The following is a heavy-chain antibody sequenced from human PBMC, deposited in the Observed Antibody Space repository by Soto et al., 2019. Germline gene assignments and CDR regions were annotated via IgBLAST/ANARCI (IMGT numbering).Heavy chain of an antibody. V-gene: IGHV1-18*01. CDR3: VRVGRIPANDAFDI. Sequence: ASVKVSCKASRYTFTSYGISWVRQAPGQGLEWMGWISAYNGNTNYAQKLQGRVTMTTHTSTSTAYMELRSLRSDETAVYYCVRVGRIPANDAFDIWGQGTMVTVS. CDR2: ISAYNGNT. CDR1: RYTFTSYG. D-gene: IGHD6-25*01. J-gene: IGHJ3*02.